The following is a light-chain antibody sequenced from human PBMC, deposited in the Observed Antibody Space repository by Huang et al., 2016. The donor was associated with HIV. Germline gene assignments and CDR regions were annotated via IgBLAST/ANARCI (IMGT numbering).Light chain of an antibody. J-gene: IGKJ2*01. CDR2: ASS. V-gene: IGKV1-39*01. CDR1: QTVDMY. CDR3: QQTYNVPRT. Sequence: DIQMTQSPSSLSASLVDSVTMSCRASQTVDMYLNWYQQTPGRAPQLLIYASSNLQSDVPSRFSGTGSGTNFTLTISSLQPEDFVIYFCQQTYNVPRTFGQGTALEIK.